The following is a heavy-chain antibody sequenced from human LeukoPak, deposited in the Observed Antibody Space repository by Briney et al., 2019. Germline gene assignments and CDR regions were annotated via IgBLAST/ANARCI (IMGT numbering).Heavy chain of an antibody. CDR1: GYTLTELS. Sequence: ASVKLSCKVSGYTLTELSMHWVRQAPGKGLEWMGGFAPEDGETIYAQQFQGRVTMTEETSTDTAYMELSSLRSEDTAVYYCATGRYYDSSGYYDFDYWGQGTLVTVSS. CDR3: ATGRYYDSSGYYDFDY. J-gene: IGHJ4*02. V-gene: IGHV1-24*01. D-gene: IGHD3-22*01. CDR2: FAPEDGET.